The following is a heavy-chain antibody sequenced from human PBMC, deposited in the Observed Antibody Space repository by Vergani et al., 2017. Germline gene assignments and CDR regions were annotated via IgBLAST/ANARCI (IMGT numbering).Heavy chain of an antibody. D-gene: IGHD6-13*01. CDR1: GYTFTSYG. J-gene: IGHJ4*02. CDR2: INPNSGGT. V-gene: IGHV1-2*02. Sequence: QVQLVQSGAEVKKPGASVKVSCKASGYTFTSYGISWVRQAPGQGLEWMGWINPNSGGTNYAQKFQGRVTMTRDTSISTAYMELSRLRSDDTAVYYCARDGTAAAGFDYWGQGTLVTVSS. CDR3: ARDGTAAAGFDY.